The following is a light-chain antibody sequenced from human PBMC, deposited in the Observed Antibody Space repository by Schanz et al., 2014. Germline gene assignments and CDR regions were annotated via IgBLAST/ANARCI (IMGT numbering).Light chain of an antibody. CDR1: SSDVGGYKY. V-gene: IGLV2-14*01. J-gene: IGLJ3*02. CDR3: KV. CDR2: DVS. Sequence: QSALTQPASVSGSPGQSITISCTGTSSDVGGYKYVSWYQQHPGKAPKLMIYDVSNRPSGVSNRFSGSKSGNTASLTISGLQAEDEADYHQKVFGGGTQLTVL.